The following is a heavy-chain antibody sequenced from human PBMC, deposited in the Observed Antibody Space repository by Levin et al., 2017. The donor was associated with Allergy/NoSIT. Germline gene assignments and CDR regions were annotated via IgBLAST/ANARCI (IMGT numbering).Heavy chain of an antibody. V-gene: IGHV4-4*02. CDR2: IYHSGST. CDR1: GGSISSSNW. CDR3: ARVTPYYYGSGSYYPNNWFDP. J-gene: IGHJ5*02. Sequence: SETLSLTCAVSGGSISSSNWWSWVRQPPGKGLEWIGEIYHSGSTNYNPSLKSRVTISVDKSKNQFSLKLSSVTAADTAVYYCARVTPYYYGSGSYYPNNWFDPWGQGTLVTVSS. D-gene: IGHD3-10*01.